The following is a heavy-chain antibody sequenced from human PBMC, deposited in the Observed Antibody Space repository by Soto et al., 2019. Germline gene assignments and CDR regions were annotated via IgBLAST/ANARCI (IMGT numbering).Heavy chain of an antibody. CDR1: GGTFSSYA. D-gene: IGHD3-22*01. CDR3: ARCYYDSSGYDFYVVGWFDP. Sequence: SVKVSCKASGGTFSSYAISWVRQAPGQGLEWMGGIIPIFGTANYAQKFQGRVTITADESTSTAYMELSSLRSEDTAVYYCARCYYDSSGYDFYVVGWFDPWGQGTLVTVSS. CDR2: IIPIFGTA. V-gene: IGHV1-69*13. J-gene: IGHJ5*02.